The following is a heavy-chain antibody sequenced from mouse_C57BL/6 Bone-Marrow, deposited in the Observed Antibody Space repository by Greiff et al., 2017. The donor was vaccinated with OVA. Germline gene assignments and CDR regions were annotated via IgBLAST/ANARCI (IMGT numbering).Heavy chain of an antibody. V-gene: IGHV1-55*01. CDR3: ARRYDGSSWYFDV. D-gene: IGHD1-1*01. Sequence: QVQLQQPGAELVQPGASVKMSCKASGYTFTSYWITWVKQRPGQGLEWIGDIYPGSGSTNYNEKFKSKATLTVETSSSTAYMQLISLTSEDSAVYYCARRYDGSSWYFDVWGTGTTVTVSS. CDR1: GYTFTSYW. J-gene: IGHJ1*03. CDR2: IYPGSGST.